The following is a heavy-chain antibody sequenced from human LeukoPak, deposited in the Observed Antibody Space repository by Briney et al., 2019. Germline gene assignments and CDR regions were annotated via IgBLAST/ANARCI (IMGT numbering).Heavy chain of an antibody. V-gene: IGHV4-34*01. CDR2: INHSGST. Sequence: PSETLSLTCAVYGGSFSGYYWSWIRQPPGKGLEWIGEINHSGSTNYNPSLKSRVTISVDTSKNQFSLKLSSVTAADTAVYYCARHEYPSIAAAGHTSRFDPWGQGTLVTVSS. J-gene: IGHJ5*02. D-gene: IGHD6-13*01. CDR1: GGSFSGYY. CDR3: ARHEYPSIAAAGHTSRFDP.